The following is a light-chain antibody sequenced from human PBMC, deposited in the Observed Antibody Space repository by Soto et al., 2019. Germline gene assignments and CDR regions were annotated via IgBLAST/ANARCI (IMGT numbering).Light chain of an antibody. J-gene: IGKJ5*01. V-gene: IGKV2-28*01. Sequence: TVMTQSPLSLRVTPGEPASISCRSSQSLLHSNGYNYLDWYLQKPGQSPQLLIYLGSNRASGVPERFSGSGSGTDFTLKISRVDAEDFGVYYCMQALQTPSTFGQGTRLESK. CDR1: QSLLHSNGYNY. CDR2: LGS. CDR3: MQALQTPST.